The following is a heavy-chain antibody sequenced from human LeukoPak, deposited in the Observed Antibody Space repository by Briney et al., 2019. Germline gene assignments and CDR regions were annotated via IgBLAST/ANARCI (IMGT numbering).Heavy chain of an antibody. CDR3: ARTYYDFWSGYYRDEYYFDY. J-gene: IGHJ4*02. CDR2: IYYGGNT. CDR1: GGSISSSTHF. Sequence: PSETLSLTCTVSGGSISSSTHFWGWIRQPPGKGLEWIGSIYYGGNTYYNPSLKSRVTISVDTSKNQFSLKLSSVTAADTAVYYCARTYYDFWSGYYRDEYYFDYWGQGTLVTVSS. V-gene: IGHV4-39*07. D-gene: IGHD3-3*01.